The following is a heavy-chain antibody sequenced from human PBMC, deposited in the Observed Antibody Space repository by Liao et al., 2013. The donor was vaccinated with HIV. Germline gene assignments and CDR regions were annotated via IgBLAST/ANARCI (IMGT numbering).Heavy chain of an antibody. CDR3: ARGSWVTRNGLDY. V-gene: IGHV4-30-4*08. CDR2: IYYSGAT. Sequence: QVQLQESGPGLVKPSQTLSLTCTVSGDSISSGDYYWTWVRQPPGKGLEWIGYIYYSGATYYNPSLKSRVTISVDTSKNQFSLKLSSVTAADTAVYYCARGSWVTRNGLDYWGQGILVTVSS. J-gene: IGHJ4*02. D-gene: IGHD1-14*01. CDR1: GDSISSGDYY.